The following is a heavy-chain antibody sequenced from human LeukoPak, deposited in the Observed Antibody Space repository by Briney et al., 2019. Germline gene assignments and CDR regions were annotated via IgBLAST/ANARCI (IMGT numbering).Heavy chain of an antibody. V-gene: IGHV4-59*12. D-gene: IGHD2-15*01. J-gene: IGHJ4*02. Sequence: SETLSLTCTVSGGSISSYYWSWIRQPPGKGLEWIGYIYYSGSTYYNPSLRSRVTISIDRSKNQFSLRLSSVTAADTAVYFCARDGPKTYRIDWGQGTLVTVSS. CDR1: GGSISSYY. CDR2: IYYSGST. CDR3: ARDGPKTYRID.